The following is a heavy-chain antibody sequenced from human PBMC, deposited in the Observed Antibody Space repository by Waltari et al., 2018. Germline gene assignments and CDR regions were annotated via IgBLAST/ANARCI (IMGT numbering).Heavy chain of an antibody. CDR3: ARVDYYGMDV. J-gene: IGHJ6*02. CDR2: INHSGST. V-gene: IGHV4-34*01. CDR1: GGSFSGYY. Sequence: QVQLQQWGAGLLTPSETLSLTCAVYGGSFSGYYWSWIRQPPGKGLEWIGEINHSGSTNYNPSLKSRVTISVDTSKNQFSLKLSSVTAADTAVYYCARVDYYGMDVWGQGTTVTVSS.